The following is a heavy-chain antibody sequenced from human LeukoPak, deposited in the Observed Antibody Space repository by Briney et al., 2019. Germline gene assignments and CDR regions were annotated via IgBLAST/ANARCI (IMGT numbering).Heavy chain of an antibody. Sequence: SVKVSCKASGGTFSSYAISWVRQAPGQGLEWMGGIIPIFGTANYAQKFQGRVTITADESTSTAHMELSSLRSEDTAVYYCASSYSNYVGAFDIWGQGTMVTVSS. J-gene: IGHJ3*02. CDR1: GGTFSSYA. D-gene: IGHD4-11*01. CDR3: ASSYSNYVGAFDI. CDR2: IIPIFGTA. V-gene: IGHV1-69*13.